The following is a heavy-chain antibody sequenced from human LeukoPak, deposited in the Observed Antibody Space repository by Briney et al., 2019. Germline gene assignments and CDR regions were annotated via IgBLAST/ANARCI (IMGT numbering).Heavy chain of an antibody. Sequence: PSQTLSLTCTVSGGSISSGGYYWSWIRQHPGKGLEWIGYIYYSGSTYYNPSLKSRVTISVDTSKNQFSLKLSSVTAADTAAYYCARNGQQWLVPFDYWGQGTLVTVSS. CDR1: GGSISSGGYY. V-gene: IGHV4-31*03. CDR3: ARNGQQWLVPFDY. CDR2: IYYSGST. D-gene: IGHD6-19*01. J-gene: IGHJ4*02.